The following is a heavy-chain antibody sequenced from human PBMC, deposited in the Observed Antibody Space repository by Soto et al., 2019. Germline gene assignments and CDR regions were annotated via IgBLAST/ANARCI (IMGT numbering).Heavy chain of an antibody. Sequence: QVQLVQSGAEVKKPGSSVRVSCKASEGTFNSYTINWVRQAPGQGLEWVGRIIPMLGMSNYALRFQGRVTSTADKSTTTAYMVLHSLRSDDTAVYYCATSYRSGSRAFDHWGQGTLVTVSS. V-gene: IGHV1-69*02. J-gene: IGHJ4*02. CDR1: EGTFNSYT. CDR2: IIPMLGMS. D-gene: IGHD3-16*02. CDR3: ATSYRSGSRAFDH.